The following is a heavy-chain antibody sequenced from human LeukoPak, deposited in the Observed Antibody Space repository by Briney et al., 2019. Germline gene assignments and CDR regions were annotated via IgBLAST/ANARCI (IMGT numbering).Heavy chain of an antibody. CDR2: INPNSGGT. J-gene: IGHJ4*02. Sequence: ASVKVSCKASGYTFTGYYIHRVRQAPGQGLEWMGWINPNSGGTNYAQKSQGRVTMTRDTSIGTAYMELSRLRSDDTAVYYCAESLGLPRRGLYYWGQGTLVTVSS. V-gene: IGHV1-2*02. D-gene: IGHD6-25*01. CDR3: AESLGLPRRGLYY. CDR1: GYTFTGYY.